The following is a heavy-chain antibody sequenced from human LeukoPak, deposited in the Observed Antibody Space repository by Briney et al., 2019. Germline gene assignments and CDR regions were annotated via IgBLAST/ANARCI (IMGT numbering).Heavy chain of an antibody. J-gene: IGHJ4*02. CDR1: GGTFSSYA. V-gene: IGHV1-69*04. D-gene: IGHD3-22*01. CDR2: IIPILGIA. Sequence: SVKVSCKASGGTFSSYAISWVRQAPGQGLEWMGRIIPILGIANYAQKFQGRVTITADKSTSTAYMELSSLRSEDTAVYYCASPPFHDSSGYRYWGQGTLVTVSS. CDR3: ASPPFHDSSGYRY.